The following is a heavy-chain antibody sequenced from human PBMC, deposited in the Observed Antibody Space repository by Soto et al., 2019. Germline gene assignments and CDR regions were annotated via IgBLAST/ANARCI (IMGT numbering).Heavy chain of an antibody. D-gene: IGHD3-16*01. CDR1: GFTFSSYE. J-gene: IGHJ6*02. CDR2: ISSSGSTI. Sequence: EVQLVESGGGLVQPRGSLRLSCAASGFTFSSYEMNWVRQAPGKGLEWVSYISSSGSTIYYADSVKGRFTISRDNAKNSLYLQMNSLRAEDTAVYYCARDKLGWDYYYGMDVWGQGTTVTVSS. V-gene: IGHV3-48*03. CDR3: ARDKLGWDYYYGMDV.